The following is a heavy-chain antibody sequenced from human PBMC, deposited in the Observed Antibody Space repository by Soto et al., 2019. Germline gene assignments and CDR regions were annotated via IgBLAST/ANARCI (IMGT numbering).Heavy chain of an antibody. V-gene: IGHV3-7*01. CDR3: AKYDFWIPGNFDP. CDR2: INKDGGDK. D-gene: IGHD3-3*01. Sequence: QPGGSLRLSCAASGFTFGNFWMSWVRQAPGKGLEWVANINKDGGDKSYVDSVRGRFTISRDNAKNSLYLEMNSLRGEDTAVYYCAKYDFWIPGNFDPRGQGTLVTVSS. J-gene: IGHJ5*02. CDR1: GFTFGNFW.